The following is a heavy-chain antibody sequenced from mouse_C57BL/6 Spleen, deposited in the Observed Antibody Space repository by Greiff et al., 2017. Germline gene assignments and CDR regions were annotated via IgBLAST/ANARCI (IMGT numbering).Heavy chain of an antibody. D-gene: IGHD1-1*01. CDR3: ARRDYYGSSLFYAMDY. CDR1: GYSFSSSW. V-gene: IGHV1-82*01. CDR2: LYPGDGAT. J-gene: IGHJ4*01. Sequence: QVQLQQSGPELVKPGASVKISCKASGYSFSSSWMNWVKQRPGKGLEWIGRLYPGDGATNYTGKFKGKATMTADKSFCTAYMPLSSLTSEDSAVYFCARRDYYGSSLFYAMDYWSQGTSVTVSS.